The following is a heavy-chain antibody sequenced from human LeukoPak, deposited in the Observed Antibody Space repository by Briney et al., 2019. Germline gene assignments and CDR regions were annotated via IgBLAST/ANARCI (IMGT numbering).Heavy chain of an antibody. CDR2: ISYDGSNE. Sequence: PGGSLRLSCAASRFTFSSYTMSWVRQAPGKGLEWVAIISYDGSNEYYADSVKGRFTISRDNSKNTLYLQMNSLRAADTAVYYCARDPYSGSYGDSYYYYMDVWGKGTTVTISS. V-gene: IGHV3-30*04. CDR3: ARDPYSGSYGDSYYYYMDV. CDR1: RFTFSSYT. J-gene: IGHJ6*03. D-gene: IGHD1-26*01.